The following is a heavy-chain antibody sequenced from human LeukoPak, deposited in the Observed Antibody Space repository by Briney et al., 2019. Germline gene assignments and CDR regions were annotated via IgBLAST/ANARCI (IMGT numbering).Heavy chain of an antibody. J-gene: IGHJ5*02. CDR2: IYYSGST. Sequence: SETLSLTCTVSGGSISSYYWSWIRQPPGKGLEWIGYIYYSGSTNYNPSLKSRVTISVDTSKNQFSLKLSSVTAADTAVYYCARQQRYCSSTSCYSVWFDPWGQGTLVTVSS. V-gene: IGHV4-59*08. CDR3: ARQQRYCSSTSCYSVWFDP. D-gene: IGHD2-2*01. CDR1: GGSISSYY.